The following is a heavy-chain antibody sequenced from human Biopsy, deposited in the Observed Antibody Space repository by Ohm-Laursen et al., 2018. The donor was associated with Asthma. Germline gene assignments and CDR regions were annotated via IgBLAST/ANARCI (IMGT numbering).Heavy chain of an antibody. J-gene: IGHJ4*02. CDR1: GYSLTDLS. V-gene: IGHV1-24*01. Sequence: ASVKVSCKIFGYSLTDLSMHWVRQAPGQGLEWMGGHDHEEGGTVNARRFQGRVTMTEDTSTDTASMELSSLSSDDTAVYYCASDFPKDYVRYNFQFWGQGTLVTVSS. D-gene: IGHD4-17*01. CDR2: HDHEEGGT. CDR3: ASDFPKDYVRYNFQF.